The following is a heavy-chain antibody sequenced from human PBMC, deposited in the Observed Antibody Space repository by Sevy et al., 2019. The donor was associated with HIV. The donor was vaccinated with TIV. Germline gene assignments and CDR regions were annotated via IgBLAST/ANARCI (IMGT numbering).Heavy chain of an antibody. CDR2: ISDDGRST. Sequence: GGSLRLSCGASGFTFGSYWMHWVRQVPGKGLEWVSRISDDGRSTTYADSVRGRFTISRDNAKNTLNRQMNGLRADDTAVYYCARDSVTVSGIVLYALDIWGQGTMVTVSS. J-gene: IGHJ3*02. V-gene: IGHV3-74*01. D-gene: IGHD3-3*01. CDR1: GFTFGSYW. CDR3: ARDSVTVSGIVLYALDI.